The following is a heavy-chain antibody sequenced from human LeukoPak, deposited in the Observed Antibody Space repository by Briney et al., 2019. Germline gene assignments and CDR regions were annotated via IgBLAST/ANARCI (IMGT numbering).Heavy chain of an antibody. CDR1: GGTFSSYA. Sequence: SVKVSCKASGGTFSSYAISWVRQAPGQGLEWMGGIIPIFGTANYAQKFQGRVTITADESTSTAYMELSSLRSEDTAVYYCARSVVTATLSYWYFDLWGRGTLVTVSS. CDR3: ARSVVTATLSYWYFDL. D-gene: IGHD2-21*02. CDR2: IIPIFGTA. V-gene: IGHV1-69*13. J-gene: IGHJ2*01.